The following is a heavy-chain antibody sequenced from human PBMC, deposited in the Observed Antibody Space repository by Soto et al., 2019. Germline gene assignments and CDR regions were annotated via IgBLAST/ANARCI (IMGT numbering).Heavy chain of an antibody. D-gene: IGHD7-27*01. V-gene: IGHV1-69*01. CDR2: IIPTYGLP. CDR1: GGTFSTYA. J-gene: IGHJ4*02. Sequence: QVHLVQSGAEVKKPGSSVNVSCRASGGTFSTYAVGWVRQVPGQGLEWMGGIIPTYGLPYYAQKFQGRVTITADESTGTVYLELSSLRSEDTAAYFCARDKDLEPTVWGYWGQGIQVTVSS. CDR3: ARDKDLEPTVWGY.